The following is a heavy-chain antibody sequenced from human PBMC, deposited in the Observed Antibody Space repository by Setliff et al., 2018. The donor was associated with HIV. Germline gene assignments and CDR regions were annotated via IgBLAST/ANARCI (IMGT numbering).Heavy chain of an antibody. V-gene: IGHV4-4*02. J-gene: IGHJ4*02. CDR1: GASISSGNW. Sequence: SETLSLTCSVSGASISSGNWWSWVRQSPGKGLEWIGEIFHTGSTNYNPSLKSRVTISVDTSKNQFSLKLSSVTAADTAVYYCAREKNDYNNYYFDYWGQGTLVTVS. D-gene: IGHD4-4*01. CDR2: IFHTGST. CDR3: AREKNDYNNYYFDY.